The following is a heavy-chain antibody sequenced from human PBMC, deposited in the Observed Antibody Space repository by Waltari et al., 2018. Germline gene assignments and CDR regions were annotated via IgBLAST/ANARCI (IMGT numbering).Heavy chain of an antibody. Sequence: QVQLQESGPGLVKPSETLSLTCAVSGYSISSSYYWGWIRQSPGKGLEWIGSIHHSGNTYYNPSLKSRVTISLDMSKNQFSLKLTSVTAADTAVFYCARVSMGDITSSDAFDIWGQGTMVTVSS. J-gene: IGHJ3*02. CDR1: GYSISSSYY. V-gene: IGHV4-38-2*01. CDR2: IHHSGNT. D-gene: IGHD2-21*02. CDR3: ARVSMGDITSSDAFDI.